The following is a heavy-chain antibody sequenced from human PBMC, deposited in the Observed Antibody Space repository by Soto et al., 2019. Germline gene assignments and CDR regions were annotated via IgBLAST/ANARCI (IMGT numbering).Heavy chain of an antibody. J-gene: IGHJ4*02. CDR1: GGSISRYY. V-gene: IGHV4-59*01. CDR3: ATSYGNAWYTY. CDR2: IYYTGST. D-gene: IGHD6-13*01. Sequence: SETLSLTCTVSGGSISRYYWSWIRQPPEKGLEWIGYIYYTGSTNYNPSLKSRLTISVDTSKNQFSLQLTSVTAADTAVYYCATSYGNAWYTYCGQGTHVTVSS.